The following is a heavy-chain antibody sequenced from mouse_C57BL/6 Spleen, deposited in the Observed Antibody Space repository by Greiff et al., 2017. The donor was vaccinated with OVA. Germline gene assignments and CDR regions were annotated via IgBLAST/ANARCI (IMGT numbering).Heavy chain of an antibody. J-gene: IGHJ4*01. CDR3: ARDYSTLYAMDY. CDR1: GFTFSSYA. V-gene: IGHV5-4*01. D-gene: IGHD2-5*01. CDR2: ISDGGSYT. Sequence: EVNVVESGGGLVKPGGSLKLSCAASGFTFSSYAMSWVRQTPEKRLEWVATISDGGSYTYYPDNVKGRFTISRDNAKNNLYLQMSHLKSEDTAMYYCARDYSTLYAMDYWGQGTSVTVSS.